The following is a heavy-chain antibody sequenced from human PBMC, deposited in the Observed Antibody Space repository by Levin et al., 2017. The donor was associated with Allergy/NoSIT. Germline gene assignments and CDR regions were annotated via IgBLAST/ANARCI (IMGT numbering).Heavy chain of an antibody. V-gene: IGHV1-24*01. Sequence: ASVKVSCKVSGYTLTELSMHWVRQAPGKGLEWMGGFDPEDGETIYAQKFQGRVTMTEDTSTDTAYMELSSLRSEDTAVYYCATGRVITMVRGVRSLGYGMDVWGQGTTVTVSS. CDR1: GYTLTELS. J-gene: IGHJ6*02. CDR2: FDPEDGET. D-gene: IGHD3-10*01. CDR3: ATGRVITMVRGVRSLGYGMDV.